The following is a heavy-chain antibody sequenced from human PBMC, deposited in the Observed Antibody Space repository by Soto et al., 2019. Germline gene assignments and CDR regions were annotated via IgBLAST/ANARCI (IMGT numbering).Heavy chain of an antibody. D-gene: IGHD3-22*01. CDR3: ARAGTYYYDSSGYFG. V-gene: IGHV1-2*03. Sequence: VASVEVSCKASGYAFTGYYMHWVLQAPGQGLEWMGWINPNSGGTNYAQKFQGRVTMTRDTSISTAYMELSRLRSDDTAVYYCARAGTYYYDSSGYFGWGQGTLVTVSS. J-gene: IGHJ4*02. CDR2: INPNSGGT. CDR1: GYAFTGYY.